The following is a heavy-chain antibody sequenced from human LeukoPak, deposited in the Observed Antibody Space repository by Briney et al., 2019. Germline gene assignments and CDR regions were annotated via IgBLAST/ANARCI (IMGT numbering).Heavy chain of an antibody. CDR2: INPNSGGT. Sequence: ASVKVSCKASGYTFTGYYMHWVRQAPGQGLEWMGWINPNSGGTNYAQKFQGRVTMTRDTSISTAYMELSRLRSDDTAVYYCARDLVVPAAYNWFDPWGQGTLVTVSS. D-gene: IGHD2-2*01. CDR3: ARDLVVPAAYNWFDP. J-gene: IGHJ5*02. CDR1: GYTFTGYY. V-gene: IGHV1-2*02.